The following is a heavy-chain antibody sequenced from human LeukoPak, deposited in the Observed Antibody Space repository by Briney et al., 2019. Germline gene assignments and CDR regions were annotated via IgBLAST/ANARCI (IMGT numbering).Heavy chain of an antibody. Sequence: GGSLRLSCAASGFTFSNARMSWVRQAPGKGLEWVGRIISKTDGGTTDYAAPVKGRFTISRDDSKNTLYLQMNSLKTEDTAVYYCTTVLKGCSGGSCYSRGHFDYWGQGTLVTVSS. V-gene: IGHV3-15*01. CDR2: IISKTDGGTT. CDR3: TTVLKGCSGGSCYSRGHFDY. J-gene: IGHJ4*02. D-gene: IGHD2-15*01. CDR1: GFTFSNAR.